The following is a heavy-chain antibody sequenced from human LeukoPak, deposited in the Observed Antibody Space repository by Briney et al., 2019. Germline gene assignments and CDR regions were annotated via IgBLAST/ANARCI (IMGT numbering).Heavy chain of an antibody. CDR2: ISGSGGST. V-gene: IGHV3-23*01. CDR3: ARDPRNVGLAP. J-gene: IGHJ5*02. CDR1: GFTFSSYA. Sequence: GRSLRLSCAASGFTFSSYAMSWVRQAPGKGLEWVSAISGSGGSTYYADSVKGRFTISRDNSKNTLYLQMNSLRAEDTAVYYCARDPRNVGLAPWGQGTLVTVSS. D-gene: IGHD2-15*01.